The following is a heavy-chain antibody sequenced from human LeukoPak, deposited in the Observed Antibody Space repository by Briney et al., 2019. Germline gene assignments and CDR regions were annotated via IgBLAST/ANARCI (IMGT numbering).Heavy chain of an antibody. J-gene: IGHJ5*02. CDR1: GFTFSSYA. Sequence: GGSLRLSCAASGFTFSSYAMSWVRQAPGKGLEWVSAISGSGGSTYYADSVKGRFTISRDNSKNTLYLQMNSLRAEDTAVYYCAKGKSNSSSWFIGYNWFDPWGQGTLVTVSS. CDR3: AKGKSNSSSWFIGYNWFDP. V-gene: IGHV3-23*01. D-gene: IGHD6-13*01. CDR2: ISGSGGST.